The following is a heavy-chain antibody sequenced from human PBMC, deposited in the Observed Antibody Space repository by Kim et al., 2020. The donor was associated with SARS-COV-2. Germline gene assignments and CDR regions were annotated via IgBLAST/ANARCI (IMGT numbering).Heavy chain of an antibody. V-gene: IGHV3-48*02. CDR3: ARDRYGYGGSYSFDY. Sequence: ADAGKGRFTISRDNAKNSLYLQMNSLRDEDTAVYYCARDRYGYGGSYSFDYWGQGTLVTVSS. D-gene: IGHD1-26*01. J-gene: IGHJ4*02.